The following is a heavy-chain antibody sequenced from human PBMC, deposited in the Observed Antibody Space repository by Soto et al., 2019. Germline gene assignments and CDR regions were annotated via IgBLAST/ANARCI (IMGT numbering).Heavy chain of an antibody. CDR1: GGSISSYY. V-gene: IGHV4-59*01. Sequence: QVQLQESGPGLVKPSETLSLTCTVSGGSISSYYWSWIRQPPGKGLEWIGYIYYSGSTNYNPSLKSRVTITVDTSKNQFSLKLSSVTAADTAVYYCARQQWLVLNAFDIWGQGTMVTVSS. D-gene: IGHD6-19*01. CDR3: ARQQWLVLNAFDI. CDR2: IYYSGST. J-gene: IGHJ3*02.